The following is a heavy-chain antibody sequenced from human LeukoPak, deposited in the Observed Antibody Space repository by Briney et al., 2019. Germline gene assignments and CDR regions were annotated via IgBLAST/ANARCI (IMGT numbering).Heavy chain of an antibody. V-gene: IGHV4-59*01. Sequence: SETLSLTCTVSGGSISSYYWSCIRQPPGKGLEWIGYIYYSGSTNYNPSLKSRVTISVDTSKNQFSLKLSSVTAADTAVYYCAREGPPNYDFWSGYYLPLYYYYYMDVWGKGTTVTVSS. CDR2: IYYSGST. CDR3: AREGPPNYDFWSGYYLPLYYYYYMDV. D-gene: IGHD3-3*01. CDR1: GGSISSYY. J-gene: IGHJ6*03.